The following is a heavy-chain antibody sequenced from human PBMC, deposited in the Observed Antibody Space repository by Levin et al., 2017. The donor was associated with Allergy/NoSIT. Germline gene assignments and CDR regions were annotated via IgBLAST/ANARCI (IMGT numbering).Heavy chain of an antibody. J-gene: IGHJ4*02. V-gene: IGHV5-10-1*01. Sequence: PGESLKISCKGSGYSFTSYWISWVRQMPGKGLEWMGRIDPSDSYTNYSPSFQGHVTISADKSISTAYLQWSSLKASDTAMYYCARQVWGGNSVLDWDYWGQGTLVTVSS. CDR3: ARQVWGGNSVLDWDY. CDR2: IDPSDSYT. CDR1: GYSFTSYW. D-gene: IGHD4-23*01.